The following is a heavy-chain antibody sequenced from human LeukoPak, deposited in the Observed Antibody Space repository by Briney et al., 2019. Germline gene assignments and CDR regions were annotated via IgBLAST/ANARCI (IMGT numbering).Heavy chain of an antibody. CDR2: ISPYSGKT. D-gene: IGHD3-3*01. V-gene: IGHV1-18*01. J-gene: IGHJ4*02. CDR1: GYTFISYG. Sequence: ASVKVSCKASGYTFISYGITWVRQAPGQGLEWMGWISPYSGKTNFQPKLQGRVTMTTDTSTSTAYMELRSLRSDDTAVYYCARVGLLIFGVEGFDYWGQGTLVTVSS. CDR3: ARVGLLIFGVEGFDY.